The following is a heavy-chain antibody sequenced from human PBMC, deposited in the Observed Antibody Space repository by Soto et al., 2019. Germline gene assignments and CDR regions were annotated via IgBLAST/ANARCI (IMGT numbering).Heavy chain of an antibody. Sequence: SETLSLTCTVSGGSISSYYWSWIRQPPGKGLEWIGYIYYSGSTNYNPSLKSRVTISVDTSKNQFSLKLSSVTAADTAVYYCARQTRYSSGWRGLDYWGQGTLVTVSS. CDR1: GGSISSYY. CDR3: ARQTRYSSGWRGLDY. J-gene: IGHJ4*02. V-gene: IGHV4-59*08. D-gene: IGHD6-19*01. CDR2: IYYSGST.